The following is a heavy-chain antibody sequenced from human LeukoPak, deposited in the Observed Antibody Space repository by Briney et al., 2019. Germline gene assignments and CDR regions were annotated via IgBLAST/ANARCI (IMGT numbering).Heavy chain of an antibody. J-gene: IGHJ5*02. CDR2: IYYSGST. Sequence: SETLSLTCTVSGGSISSGGYYWSWIRQHPGKGLEWIGYIYYSGSTYYNPSLKSRVTISVDTSKNQFSLKLSSVTAADTAVYYCARAGVYGSGSYDNWFDPWGQGTLVTVSS. D-gene: IGHD3-10*01. CDR3: ARAGVYGSGSYDNWFDP. V-gene: IGHV4-31*03. CDR1: GGSISSGGYY.